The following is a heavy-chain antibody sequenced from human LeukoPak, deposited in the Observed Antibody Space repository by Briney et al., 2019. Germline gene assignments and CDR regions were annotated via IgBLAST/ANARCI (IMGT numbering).Heavy chain of an antibody. CDR1: GFSISGSSNY. Sequence: PSETLSLTGSVSGFSISGSSNYWVGIRQPPGKWRQWSGSIYYSGSTYYNPSLKRRVTISVDTSKNQVSLELSSVSSAVSAGYYCARDDTLDYYDTSGLSIWGQGTLVTVSS. J-gene: IGHJ4*02. D-gene: IGHD3-22*01. V-gene: IGHV4-39*07. CDR2: IYYSGST. CDR3: ARDDTLDYYDTSGLSI.